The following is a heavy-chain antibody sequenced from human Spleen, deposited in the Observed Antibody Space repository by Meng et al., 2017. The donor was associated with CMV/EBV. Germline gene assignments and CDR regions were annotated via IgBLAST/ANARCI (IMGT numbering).Heavy chain of an antibody. CDR1: YTFIAYY. V-gene: IGHV1-2*02. Sequence: YTFIAYYIHWVRQAPGQGLEWMGWINPNNGGTIYAQKFQGRVTMTRDTSISTAYMDLRRLRSDDTALYYCARGPWAPAAMGANYFDYWGQGTLVTVSS. CDR2: INPNNGGT. J-gene: IGHJ4*02. CDR3: ARGPWAPAAMGANYFDY. D-gene: IGHD2-2*01.